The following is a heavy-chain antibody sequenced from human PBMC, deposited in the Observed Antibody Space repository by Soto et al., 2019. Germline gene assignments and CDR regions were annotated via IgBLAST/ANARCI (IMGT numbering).Heavy chain of an antibody. CDR3: ARGAPLRFLEWLGDYYYYYMDV. CDR1: GGSISSYY. V-gene: IGHV4-59*01. Sequence: SETLSLTCTVSGGSISSYYWSWIRQPPGKGLEWIGYIYYSGSTNYNPSLKSRVTISVDTSKNQFSLKLSSVTAADTAVYYCARGAPLRFLEWLGDYYYYYMDVWGKGTTGTVSS. D-gene: IGHD3-3*01. J-gene: IGHJ6*03. CDR2: IYYSGST.